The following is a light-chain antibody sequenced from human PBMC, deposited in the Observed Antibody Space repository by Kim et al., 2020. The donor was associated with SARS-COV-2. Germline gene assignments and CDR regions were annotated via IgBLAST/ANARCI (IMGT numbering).Light chain of an antibody. CDR3: QQRSEWPLT. J-gene: IGKJ4*01. V-gene: IGKV3-11*01. Sequence: LSPGDRATLFCRASQSVSNYLGWYQQKPGQAPRLLIYDASNRATAIPARFSGSGSGTDFTLTISSLEPEDFAVYYCQQRSEWPLTFGRGTKVDIK. CDR1: QSVSNY. CDR2: DAS.